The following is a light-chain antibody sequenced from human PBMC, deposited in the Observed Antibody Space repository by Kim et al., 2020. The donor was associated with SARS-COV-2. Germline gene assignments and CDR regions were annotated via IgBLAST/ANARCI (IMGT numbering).Light chain of an antibody. V-gene: IGKV3-15*01. CDR1: QSVGSN. J-gene: IGKJ1*01. CDR3: QQYDDWPPWT. Sequence: SPEEKPTLSCRAGQSVGSNVAWYQQKPGQAPRLLIYGASTRATGIPARFSGSGSGTEFTLTISSLQSEDLADYYCQQYDDWPPWTFGQGTKVDIK. CDR2: GAS.